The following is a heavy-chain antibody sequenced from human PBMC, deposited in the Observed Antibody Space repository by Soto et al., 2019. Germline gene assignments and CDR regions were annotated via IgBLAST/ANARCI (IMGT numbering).Heavy chain of an antibody. D-gene: IGHD3-3*01. CDR1: GGSISSRSSY. Sequence: SETLSLTCTVSGGSISSRSSYWGWIRQPPGKGLEWIGSINYSGSTYYNPSLKSRITISVDTSKNQFSLKLSSVTAADTAVYFCAKTGFWSDYRVADYWGLGTLVTVPQ. V-gene: IGHV4-39*01. CDR2: INYSGST. J-gene: IGHJ4*02. CDR3: AKTGFWSDYRVADY.